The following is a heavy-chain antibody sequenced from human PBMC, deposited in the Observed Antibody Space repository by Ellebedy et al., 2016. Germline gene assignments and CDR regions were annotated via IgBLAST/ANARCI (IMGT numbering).Heavy chain of an antibody. CDR3: ARGYLENSFDH. D-gene: IGHD1-26*01. J-gene: IGHJ4*02. CDR1: GFDFNGYS. Sequence: GGSLRLXXAASGFDFNGYSMDWVRQTPGGGLEWLSFISPERTTIYYADSVKGRFIISTDRATNSLYLQMNSLTDEDTAVYFCARGYLENSFDHWGQGTLVTVSS. CDR2: ISPERTTI. V-gene: IGHV3-48*02.